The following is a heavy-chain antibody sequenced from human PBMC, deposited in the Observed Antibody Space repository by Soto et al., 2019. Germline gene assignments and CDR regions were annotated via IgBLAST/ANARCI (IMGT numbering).Heavy chain of an antibody. Sequence: AQNKGLEWVAVIWYDGSNKYYADSVKGRFTISRDNSKNTLYLQMNSLRAEDTAVYYCVRDGDCITTRCYGTWSDPWRKGTSVT. D-gene: IGHD2-2*03. V-gene: IGHV3-33*01. J-gene: IGHJ5*02. CDR3: VRDGDCITTRCYGTWSDP. CDR2: IWYDGSNK.